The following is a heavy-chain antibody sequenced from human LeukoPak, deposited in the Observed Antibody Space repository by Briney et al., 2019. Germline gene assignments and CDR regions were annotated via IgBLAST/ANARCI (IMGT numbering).Heavy chain of an antibody. J-gene: IGHJ4*02. CDR2: ISPSGDIT. Sequence: GGSLRLSCAASGFIFSSHGMNWVRQAPGKGLEWVSGISPSGDITYYADSVKGRFTISRDNSKNTVYLQMDSLRFEDAAVYYCAKVGDNWDFDYWGQGTLVTVSS. V-gene: IGHV3-23*01. CDR1: GFIFSSHG. D-gene: IGHD1-1*01. CDR3: AKVGDNWDFDY.